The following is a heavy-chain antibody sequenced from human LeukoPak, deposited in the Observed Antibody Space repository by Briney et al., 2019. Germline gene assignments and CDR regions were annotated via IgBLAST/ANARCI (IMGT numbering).Heavy chain of an antibody. V-gene: IGHV4-59*01. D-gene: IGHD4-11*01. Sequence: PSETLSLTCTVSTGSISGFYWSWIRQPPGKGLEWIGYIYRGGSTNYHPSLKSRVTISVDTSKNQFSLKLTTVTAADTAVYYCARGRDYSPDYRYYYVGVWGKGTTVTLSS. J-gene: IGHJ6*03. CDR1: TGSISGFY. CDR3: ARGRDYSPDYRYYYVGV. CDR2: IYRGGST.